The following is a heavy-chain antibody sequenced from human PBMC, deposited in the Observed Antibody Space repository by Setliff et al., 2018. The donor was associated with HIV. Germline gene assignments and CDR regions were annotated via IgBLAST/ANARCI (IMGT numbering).Heavy chain of an antibody. D-gene: IGHD2-15*01. CDR1: GGSFNIAKTF. CDR3: ARGPGGWQRDYYYYTDV. CDR2: IHRGGTV. Sequence: SETLSLTCAVSGGSFNIAKTFWGWVRQPPGKGLEWIGSIHRGGTVYFNPSLSTRINISLDRSKNQFSLKLSSVTAADTAVYYCARGPGGWQRDYYYYTDVWGKGTTVTVSS. V-gene: IGHV4-39*07. J-gene: IGHJ6*03.